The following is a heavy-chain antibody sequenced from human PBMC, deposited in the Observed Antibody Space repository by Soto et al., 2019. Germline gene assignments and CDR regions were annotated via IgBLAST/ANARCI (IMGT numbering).Heavy chain of an antibody. CDR2: ISGDGSAT. J-gene: IGHJ3*01. CDR3: AKTRLYDNNDYHRDGFDV. D-gene: IGHD5-12*01. CDR1: GFRFWTYS. Sequence: EVNLLESGGGLVQPGESLRLSCAASGFRFWTYSMSWVRQAPGKGLEWVSGISGDGSATSYADSPKGRFTVSRDNSKDTLFLQMNTLRVEDTAVYYCAKTRLYDNNDYHRDGFDVWGPGTAVTVS. V-gene: IGHV3-23*01.